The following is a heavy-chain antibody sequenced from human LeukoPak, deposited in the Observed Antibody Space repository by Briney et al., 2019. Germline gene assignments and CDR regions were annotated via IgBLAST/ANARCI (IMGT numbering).Heavy chain of an antibody. CDR1: GYTFTGYY. D-gene: IGHD6-13*01. Sequence: ASVKVSSKASGYTFTGYYVHWLRQAPGQGLQWMGYLNPKTGDTKYAQKLQGRVTMTRDTSISTAYMELSGLRSDDTAVYYCAREGLYSSSSDFDYWGQGTLVTVSS. CDR2: LNPKTGDT. V-gene: IGHV1-2*02. J-gene: IGHJ4*02. CDR3: AREGLYSSSSDFDY.